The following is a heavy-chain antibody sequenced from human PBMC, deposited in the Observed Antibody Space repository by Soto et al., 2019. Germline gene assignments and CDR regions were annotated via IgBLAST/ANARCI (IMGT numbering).Heavy chain of an antibody. J-gene: IGHJ6*02. V-gene: IGHV4-31*03. D-gene: IGHD6-6*01. CDR3: ARGSSIAGLYYGMDV. CDR1: GGSISSGGYY. CDR2: NYYSGIT. Sequence: QVQLQESGPGLVKPSQTLSLTCTVSGGSISSGGYYWTWIRQHPGKGLEWIGYNYYSGITYYNPSLKSRVTXPXAXSXXPFSLKLSSVTAADTAVYYCARGSSIAGLYYGMDVWGQGTTVTVSS.